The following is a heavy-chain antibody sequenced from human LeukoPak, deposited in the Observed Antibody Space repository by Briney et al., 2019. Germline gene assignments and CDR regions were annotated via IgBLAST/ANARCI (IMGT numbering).Heavy chain of an antibody. Sequence: ASVNVSCKASGYTFTTYDINWLRQATGQGLEWLGWMNPNSGNTGYAQKFQGRVTMTRNISITTAYMELSNLRSEDTAVYYCARVAGNCGGDCYRLLYWGQGTLVTVSS. D-gene: IGHD2-21*01. CDR1: GYTFTTYD. CDR2: MNPNSGNT. V-gene: IGHV1-8*01. J-gene: IGHJ4*02. CDR3: ARVAGNCGGDCYRLLY.